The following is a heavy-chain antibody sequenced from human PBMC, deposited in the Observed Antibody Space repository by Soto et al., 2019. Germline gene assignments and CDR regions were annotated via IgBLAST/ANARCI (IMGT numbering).Heavy chain of an antibody. J-gene: IGHJ3*02. Sequence: PGGSLRLSCTASGFTFSNYAMSWVRQAPGKGLEWVSSISGGGGNTYYADSVKGRFTISRDNSKNTLFLQMNSLRVEDTALYYCAKKDGTDGYYDAFDIWGRGTMVTVS. CDR3: AKKDGTDGYYDAFDI. V-gene: IGHV3-23*01. CDR2: ISGGGGNT. CDR1: GFTFSNYA. D-gene: IGHD3-22*01.